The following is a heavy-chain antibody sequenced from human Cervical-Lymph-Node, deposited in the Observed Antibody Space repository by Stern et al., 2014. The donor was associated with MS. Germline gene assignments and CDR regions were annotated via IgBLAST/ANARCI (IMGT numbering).Heavy chain of an antibody. CDR3: TEEGYSYGARWFDA. J-gene: IGHJ5*02. D-gene: IGHD5-18*01. CDR2: LIPTFRTA. Sequence: VQLVESGAEVKKPGSSVKVSCMASGGTFSRYAISWVRQAPGQGLDWMGQLIPTFRTANYAQKFQGRVTITADASAGTAYMELSSLRSEDTAVYYCTEEGYSYGARWFDAWGQGTLVIVSS. V-gene: IGHV1-69*01. CDR1: GGTFSRYA.